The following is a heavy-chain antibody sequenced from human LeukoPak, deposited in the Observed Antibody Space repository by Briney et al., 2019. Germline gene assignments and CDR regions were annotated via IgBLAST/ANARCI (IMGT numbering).Heavy chain of an antibody. J-gene: IGHJ3*02. D-gene: IGHD3-3*01. V-gene: IGHV4-30-4*08. CDR3: ARAFGVVIMSAFDI. CDR2: IYYSGST. CDR1: GGSISSGDYY. Sequence: SETLSLTCTVSGGSISSGDYYWSWIRQPPGKGLEWTGYIYYSGSTYYNPSLKSRVTISVDTSKNQFSLKLSSVTAADTAVYYCARAFGVVIMSAFDIWGQATMVTVSS.